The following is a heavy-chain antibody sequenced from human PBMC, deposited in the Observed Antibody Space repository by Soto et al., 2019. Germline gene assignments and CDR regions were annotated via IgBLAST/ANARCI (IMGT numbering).Heavy chain of an antibody. V-gene: IGHV1-46*01. CDR3: ARVALGYDYADV. J-gene: IGHJ6*02. Sequence: ASVKVSCKSSGYTFINYYVHWVRQAPGQGLEWMGMINPSGGRTTYPQKFQGRVTMTRDTSTSTVYMELSSLRSEDTAVYYCARVALGYDYADVWGQGTTVTVSS. D-gene: IGHD4-17*01. CDR2: INPSGGRT. CDR1: GYTFINYY.